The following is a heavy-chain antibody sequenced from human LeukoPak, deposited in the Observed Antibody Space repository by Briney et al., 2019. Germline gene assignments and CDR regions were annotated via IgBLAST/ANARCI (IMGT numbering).Heavy chain of an antibody. D-gene: IGHD6-19*01. CDR3: ARDPSNSSGRNQYFDL. Sequence: ASVTVSCKASGYTFTHHGITWVRQAPGQGLEWMGWISAYNGDTKYAQKVQGRVTLTTDTSTNTAYKEVRSLRYDDTAVYYCARDPSNSSGRNQYFDLWGRGTLVTVSS. J-gene: IGHJ2*01. V-gene: IGHV1-18*01. CDR1: GYTFTHHG. CDR2: ISAYNGDT.